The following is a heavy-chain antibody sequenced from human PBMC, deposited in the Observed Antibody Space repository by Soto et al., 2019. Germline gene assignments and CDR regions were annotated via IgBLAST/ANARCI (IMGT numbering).Heavy chain of an antibody. D-gene: IGHD2-2*01. J-gene: IGHJ6*02. CDR3: ARHSSCSSTSCYAYYYYYCLDF. V-gene: IGHV5-51*01. CDR1: GYSFTSYW. Sequence: GESLKISCKGSGYSFTSYWIGWVRQMPGKGLEWMGIIYPGDSDTRYSPSFQGQVTISADKSISTAYLQWSSLKASDTAMYYCARHSSCSSTSCYAYYYYYCLDFWGQGTTVTVSS. CDR2: IYPGDSDT.